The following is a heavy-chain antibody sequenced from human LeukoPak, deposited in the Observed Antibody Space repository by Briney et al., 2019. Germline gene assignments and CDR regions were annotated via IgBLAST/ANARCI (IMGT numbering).Heavy chain of an antibody. V-gene: IGHV3-13*04. J-gene: IGHJ3*02. D-gene: IGHD3-10*01. CDR2: IGTAGDT. CDR1: GFTFSSYD. Sequence: GESLRLSCAASGFTFSSYDMHWVRQGTGKGLEWVSAIGTAGDTYYPGSVKGRFTTSRENAKNSLYLQVNSLRVGDTAVYYCARGRGWGTFDIWGQGTMVTVSS. CDR3: ARGRGWGTFDI.